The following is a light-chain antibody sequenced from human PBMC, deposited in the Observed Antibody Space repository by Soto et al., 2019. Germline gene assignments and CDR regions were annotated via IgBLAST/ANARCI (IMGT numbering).Light chain of an antibody. V-gene: IGKV2-30*02. CDR2: EVS. CDR1: QSLIHSDGNTY. J-gene: IGKJ1*01. CDR3: KQGTHWPWT. Sequence: DVVMTQSPLSLPVTLGQPASISCRSSQSLIHSDGNTYLSWFQQRPGQSPRRLIYEVSDRDSGVPDRVAGSGSGTDITLKISSVEAEDVGVYYCKQGTHWPWTFGQGTEVEIK.